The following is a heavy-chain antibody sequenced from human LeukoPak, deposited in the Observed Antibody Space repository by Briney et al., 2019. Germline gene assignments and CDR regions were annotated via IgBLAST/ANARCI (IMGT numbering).Heavy chain of an antibody. J-gene: IGHJ4*02. Sequence: PGGSLRLSCAASGFTFSSYAMHWVRQAPGKGLEWVAVISYDGSNKYYADSVKGRFTISRDNSKNTLYLQMNSLRAEDTAVYYCARARPWGLRDYFDYWGQGTLVTVSS. V-gene: IGHV3-30-3*01. CDR2: ISYDGSNK. D-gene: IGHD3-16*01. CDR1: GFTFSSYA. CDR3: ARARPWGLRDYFDY.